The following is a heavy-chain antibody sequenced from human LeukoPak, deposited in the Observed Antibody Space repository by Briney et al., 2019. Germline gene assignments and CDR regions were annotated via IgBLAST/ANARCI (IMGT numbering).Heavy chain of an antibody. CDR2: IKPDGGEK. V-gene: IGHV3-7*01. J-gene: IGHJ3*02. CDR1: GFSFTNDW. D-gene: IGHD3-16*02. Sequence: QSGGSLRLSCAASGFSFTNDWMTWVRQPPGKGLEWVANIKPDGGEKFYVDSVKGRFTVSRDNAENSLYLQMNSLRAEDTAVYYCARVKDYVWGSYRLDAFDIWGQGTMVTVSS. CDR3: ARVKDYVWGSYRLDAFDI.